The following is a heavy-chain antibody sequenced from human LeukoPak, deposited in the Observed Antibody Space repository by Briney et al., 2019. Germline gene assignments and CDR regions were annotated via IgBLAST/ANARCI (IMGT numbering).Heavy chain of an antibody. Sequence: GSLRLSCAASGFAFSRYGMHWVRQAPGKGLEWVAFIRYDGSNKYYADSVKGRFTISRDNSKNTLYLQMNSLRAEDTAVYYCAKGFYYYMDVWGKGTTVTISS. J-gene: IGHJ6*03. V-gene: IGHV3-30*02. CDR1: GFAFSRYG. CDR3: AKGFYYYMDV. CDR2: IRYDGSNK.